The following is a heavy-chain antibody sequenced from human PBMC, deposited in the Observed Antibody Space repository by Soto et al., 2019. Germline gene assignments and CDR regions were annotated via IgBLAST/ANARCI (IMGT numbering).Heavy chain of an antibody. Sequence: QLQLQESGPGLVKPSETLSLTCTVSGGSISSSSYYWGWIRQPPGKGLEWIGSIYYSGSTYYNPSLKSRVTISVDTSKNQFSLKLSSVTAADTAVYYCARHLTAVAGTGSSDYWGQGTLVTVSS. CDR2: IYYSGST. CDR1: GGSISSSSYY. V-gene: IGHV4-39*01. CDR3: ARHLTAVAGTGSSDY. D-gene: IGHD6-19*01. J-gene: IGHJ4*02.